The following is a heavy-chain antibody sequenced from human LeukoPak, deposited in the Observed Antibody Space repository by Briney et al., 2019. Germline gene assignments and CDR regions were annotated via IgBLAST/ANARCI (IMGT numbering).Heavy chain of an antibody. Sequence: GGSLRLSCAASGFTFSRYWMTWVRQAPGKGLEWVANIKEDGSKKNYVDSVKGRFTISRDNAKNSLYLQMNSLRAEDTAVYYCATSLDYYDRSGYHQGGDWGQGTLVTVSS. CDR1: GFTFSRYW. J-gene: IGHJ4*02. CDR2: IKEDGSKK. CDR3: ATSLDYYDRSGYHQGGD. V-gene: IGHV3-7*03. D-gene: IGHD3-22*01.